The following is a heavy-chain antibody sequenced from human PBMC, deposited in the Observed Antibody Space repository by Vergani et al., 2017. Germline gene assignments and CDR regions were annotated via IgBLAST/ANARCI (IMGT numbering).Heavy chain of an antibody. J-gene: IGHJ6*02. CDR1: GFTFSSYA. V-gene: IGHV3-23*01. D-gene: IGHD2-15*01. CDR2: ISGSGGNT. CDR3: AKARDPNCKGGNCYSYYYGLDL. Sequence: EVQLLESGGGLVQSGGSLRLSCGASGFTFSSYAMTWVRQAPGKGLEWVSAISGSGGNTFYTDSVKGRFTISRDNSKDTLYLQMNSLRVEYTAIYYCAKARDPNCKGGNCYSYYYGLDLWGQGTTVTVSS.